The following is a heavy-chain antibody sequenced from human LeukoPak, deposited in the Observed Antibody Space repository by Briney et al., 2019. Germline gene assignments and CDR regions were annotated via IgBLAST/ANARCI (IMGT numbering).Heavy chain of an antibody. Sequence: GASVKVSCKASGGTFSSYAISWVRQAPGQGPEWMGRIIPILGIANYAQKFQGRVTITADKSTSTAYMELSSLRSEDTAVYYCARGSHHDSIFDYWGQGTLVTVSS. D-gene: IGHD3-22*01. CDR3: ARGSHHDSIFDY. CDR1: GGTFSSYA. J-gene: IGHJ4*02. V-gene: IGHV1-69*04. CDR2: IIPILGIA.